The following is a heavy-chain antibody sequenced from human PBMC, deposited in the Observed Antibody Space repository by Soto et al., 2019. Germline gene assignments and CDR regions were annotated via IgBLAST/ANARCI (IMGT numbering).Heavy chain of an antibody. J-gene: IGHJ5*02. V-gene: IGHV1-18*01. D-gene: IGHD3-3*01. CDR2: ISAYNGNT. CDR1: GYTFTSYG. CDR3: ARPSDFWSGYSPLSP. Sequence: GASVKVSCKASGYTFTSYGISWVRQAPGQGLEWMGWISAYNGNTNYAQKLQGRVTMTTDTSTSTAYMELRSLRSDDTAVYYCARPSDFWSGYSPLSPWGQGTLVTVSS.